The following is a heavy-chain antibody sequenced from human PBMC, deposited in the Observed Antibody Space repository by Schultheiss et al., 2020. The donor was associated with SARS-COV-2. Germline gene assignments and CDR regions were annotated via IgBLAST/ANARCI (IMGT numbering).Heavy chain of an antibody. CDR1: GFTFSSYG. V-gene: IGHV3-23*01. CDR3: ASGRERTYYYGMDV. Sequence: GGSLRLSCAASGFTFSSYGMHWVRQAPGKGLEWVSAISGSGGSTYYADSVKGRFTISRDNSKNTLYLQMNSLRAEDTAVYYCASGRERTYYYGMDVWGQGTTVTVSS. D-gene: IGHD1-1*01. CDR2: ISGSGGST. J-gene: IGHJ6*02.